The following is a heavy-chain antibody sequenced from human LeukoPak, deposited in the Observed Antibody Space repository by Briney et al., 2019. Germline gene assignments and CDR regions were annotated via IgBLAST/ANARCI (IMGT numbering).Heavy chain of an antibody. V-gene: IGHV1-2*02. CDR1: GHTFTGYY. Sequence: GASVKVSCKASGHTFTGYYMYWVRQAPGQGLEWMGWINSNTGGTNYAQKFQGRVTMTMDTSISTAYMELSRLRSDDAAVYYCARGTGWFTPMDYSGQGTLVTVSS. J-gene: IGHJ4*02. CDR2: INSNTGGT. D-gene: IGHD6-19*01. CDR3: ARGTGWFTPMDY.